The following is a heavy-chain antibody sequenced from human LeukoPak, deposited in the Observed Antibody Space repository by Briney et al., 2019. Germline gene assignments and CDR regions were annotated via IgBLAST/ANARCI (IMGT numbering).Heavy chain of an antibody. Sequence: SETLSLTCAVSGGSISSSNWWSWVRQPPWKGLEWIGEIYHSGSTNYNPSLKSRVTISVDKSKNQFSLKLSSVTAADTAVYYCARGSRVGIPAANWFDPWGQGTLVTVSS. D-gene: IGHD2-2*01. CDR1: GGSISSSNW. V-gene: IGHV4-4*02. CDR3: ARGSRVGIPAANWFDP. CDR2: IYHSGST. J-gene: IGHJ5*02.